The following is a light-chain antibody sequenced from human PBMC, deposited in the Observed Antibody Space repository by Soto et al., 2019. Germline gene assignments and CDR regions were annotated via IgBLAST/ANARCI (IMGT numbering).Light chain of an antibody. V-gene: IGKV3-15*01. CDR1: QNLSRN. CDR3: QQYDKWPHT. Sequence: EMVMTQSPATLSVSPGERATLSCRASQNLSRNLAWYQQQPGQAPRLLIYGASTRTTGIPARFSGSGSGTDFTLTSSSLPDEDSAVYYCQQYDKWPHTFGQGTKLEIK. J-gene: IGKJ2*01. CDR2: GAS.